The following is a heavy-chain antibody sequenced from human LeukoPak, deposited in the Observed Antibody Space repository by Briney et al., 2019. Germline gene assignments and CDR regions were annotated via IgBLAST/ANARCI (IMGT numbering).Heavy chain of an antibody. CDR3: ARAHAGGWYCPLDY. CDR1: GYIFTDYY. J-gene: IGHJ4*02. D-gene: IGHD6-19*01. Sequence: ASVKVSCKASGYIFTDYYMHWVRQAPGQELGWMGRINPNSGGTNYAQKFQGRVTMTRDTSISTAYMELSRLRSDDTAVYYCARAHAGGWYCPLDYWGQGTLVTVSS. V-gene: IGHV1/OR15-1*04. CDR2: INPNSGGT.